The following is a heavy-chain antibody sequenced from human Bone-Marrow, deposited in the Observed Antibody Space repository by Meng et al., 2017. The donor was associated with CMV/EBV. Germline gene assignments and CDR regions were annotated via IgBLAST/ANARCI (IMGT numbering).Heavy chain of an antibody. D-gene: IGHD2-2*01. CDR3: AKALFGVVPAAGDAFDI. CDR1: GFTFDDYA. V-gene: IGHV3-9*01. J-gene: IGHJ3*02. Sequence: GGSLRLSCAASGFTFDDYAMHWVRQAPGKGLEWVSGISWNSGSIGYADSVKGRFTISRDNAKNSLYLQMNSLRAEDTALYYCAKALFGVVPAAGDAFDIWGQGTMVTVSS. CDR2: ISWNSGSI.